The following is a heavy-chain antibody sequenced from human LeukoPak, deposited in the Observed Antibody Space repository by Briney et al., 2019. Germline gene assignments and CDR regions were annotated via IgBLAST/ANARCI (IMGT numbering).Heavy chain of an antibody. CDR2: ISGSGGST. V-gene: IGHV3-23*01. J-gene: IGHJ4*02. D-gene: IGHD6-13*01. CDR1: GFTFSSYA. CDR3: ANSRPSLAAAGTSSY. Sequence: GGSLRLSCAASGFTFSSYAMSWVRQAPGKGLEGVSAISGSGGSTYYADSVKGRFTISRDNSKNTLYLQMNSLRAEDTAVYYCANSRPSLAAAGTSSYWGQGTLVTVSS.